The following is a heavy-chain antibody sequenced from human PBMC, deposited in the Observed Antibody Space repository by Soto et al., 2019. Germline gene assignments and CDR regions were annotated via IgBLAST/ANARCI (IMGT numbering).Heavy chain of an antibody. V-gene: IGHV4-30-4*01. Sequence: SETLSLTCTVSGGSISSGDYYCSWIRQPPGKGLEWIGYIYYSGSTYYNPSLKSRVSISVDTSKNQFSLKLSSVTAADTAVYYCARDTLYGGTFDYWGQGTLVTVSS. D-gene: IGHD2-15*01. CDR3: ARDTLYGGTFDY. CDR2: IYYSGST. CDR1: GGSISSGDYY. J-gene: IGHJ4*02.